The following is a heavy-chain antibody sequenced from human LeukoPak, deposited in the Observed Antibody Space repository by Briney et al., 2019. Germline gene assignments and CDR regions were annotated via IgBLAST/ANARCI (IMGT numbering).Heavy chain of an antibody. J-gene: IGHJ2*01. CDR2: INWNGGST. CDR1: GFTFDDYG. CDR3: ARNGRPIVVEWYFDL. D-gene: IGHD3-22*01. V-gene: IGHV3-20*04. Sequence: GGSLRLSCATSGFTFDDYGMSWVRQAPGKGLEWVSDINWNGGSTGYADSEKGRFTISRDNAKNSLYLQMNSLRAEDTALYYCARNGRPIVVEWYFDLWGRGTLVTVSS.